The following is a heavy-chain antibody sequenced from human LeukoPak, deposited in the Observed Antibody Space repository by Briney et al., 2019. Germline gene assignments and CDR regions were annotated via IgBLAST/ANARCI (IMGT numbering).Heavy chain of an antibody. CDR2: ISGSGGST. CDR3: SKNAAVVVINPFDY. J-gene: IGHJ4*02. V-gene: IGHV3-23*01. D-gene: IGHD3-22*01. CDR1: GFTLGSYA. Sequence: GGSLRLSCAVSGFTLGSYAMSWVRQAPGKGLEWVSAISGSGGSTYYADCVKGRFTISRDNSKNTLYLKMNSLRAEDTAVYYCSKNAAVVVINPFDYWGQGTLVTVSS.